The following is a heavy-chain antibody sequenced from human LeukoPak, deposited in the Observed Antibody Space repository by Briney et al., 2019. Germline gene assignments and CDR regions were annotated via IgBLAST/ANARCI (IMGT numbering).Heavy chain of an antibody. Sequence: GGSLRLSCAASGFTFSSYEMNWVRQAPGKGLEWVSYISSGGSTIYQADSVKGRFTISRDNAKNSLYLQMNSLRVEDAAVYYCAREPFDSWGQGTLVTVSS. CDR3: AREPFDS. CDR1: GFTFSSYE. J-gene: IGHJ4*02. V-gene: IGHV3-48*03. CDR2: ISSGGSTI.